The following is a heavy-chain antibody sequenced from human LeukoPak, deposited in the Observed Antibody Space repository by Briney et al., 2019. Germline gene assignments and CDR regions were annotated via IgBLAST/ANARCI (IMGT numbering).Heavy chain of an antibody. Sequence: GGSLRLSCVASGFTFSSYDMHWVRQATGKGLEWVAVISYDGSNKYYADSVKGRFTISRDNSKNTLYLQMNSLRAEDTAVYYCARDRRGGASIAAALFDYWGQGTLVTVSS. J-gene: IGHJ4*02. D-gene: IGHD6-13*01. CDR1: GFTFSSYD. V-gene: IGHV3-30-3*01. CDR2: ISYDGSNK. CDR3: ARDRRGGASIAAALFDY.